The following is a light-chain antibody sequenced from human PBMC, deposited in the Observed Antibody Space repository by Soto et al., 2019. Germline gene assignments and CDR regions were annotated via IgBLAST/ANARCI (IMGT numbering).Light chain of an antibody. CDR1: QSVSSN. V-gene: IGKV3-15*01. Sequence: EIVITQSPATLSVSRGERATLSCSASQSVSSNFAWYQQKPGQAPRLLIYGASTRATGIPARFSGSGSGKEFTLTISSLQSEDFAVYYCQQYNNWPPWTFGQGTKVDIK. J-gene: IGKJ1*01. CDR2: GAS. CDR3: QQYNNWPPWT.